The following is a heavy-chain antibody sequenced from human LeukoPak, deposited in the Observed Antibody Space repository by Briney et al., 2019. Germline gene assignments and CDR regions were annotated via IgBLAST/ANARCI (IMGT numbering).Heavy chain of an antibody. CDR3: TTDRTMKGY. V-gene: IGHV3-15*01. Sequence: PGGSLRLSCAASGFTFSNAWMAWVRQAPGKGLEWVGRIRSKTDGGTIDYAAPVKDRFTISRDDSKNTLYPQMNSLEIEDTAVYFCTTDRTMKGYWGQGTLVTVSS. J-gene: IGHJ4*02. CDR1: GFTFSNAW. D-gene: IGHD3-22*01. CDR2: IRSKTDGGTI.